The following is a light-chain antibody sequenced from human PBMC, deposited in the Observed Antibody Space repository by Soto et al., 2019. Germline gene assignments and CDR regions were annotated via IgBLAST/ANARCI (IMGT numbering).Light chain of an antibody. CDR2: AAS. CDR3: QQLFDSPIT. CDR1: QSISSY. J-gene: IGKJ5*01. Sequence: IQMTQSPSSLPASLGDRVTITCRASQSISSYLNWYQQKPGKAPKLLIYAASSLQSGVPSRFSATVSGTEFSLTITSLQPEDFETYYCQQLFDSPITFGQGTRLEIK. V-gene: IGKV1-39*01.